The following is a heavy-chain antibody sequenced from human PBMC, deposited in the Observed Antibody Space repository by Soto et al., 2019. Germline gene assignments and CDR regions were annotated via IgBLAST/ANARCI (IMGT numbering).Heavy chain of an antibody. D-gene: IGHD3-22*01. CDR3: ARTVSSSSLGYYHGMDV. CDR1: GYTFTSYY. J-gene: IGHJ6*02. CDR2: INPSGGST. Sequence: AAVKVSFKASGYTFTSYYMHWVRQAPGQGLEWMGIINPSGGSTSYAQKFQGRVTMTRDTSTSTVYMELSSLRSEDTAVHYCARTVSSSSLGYYHGMDVWGQGTTVTVSS. V-gene: IGHV1-46*01.